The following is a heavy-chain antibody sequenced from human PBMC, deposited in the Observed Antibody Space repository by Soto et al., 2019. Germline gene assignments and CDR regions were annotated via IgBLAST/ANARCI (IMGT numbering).Heavy chain of an antibody. Sequence: QLQQWGAGLLKPSETLSLTCAVYGGSFSGYYWSWIRQPPGKGLEWIGEINHSGSTNYNPSLKSRVTISVDTSKNQFSLKLSSVTAADTAVYYCAREKPYSSSWYHDYWGQGTLVTVSS. CDR3: AREKPYSSSWYHDY. CDR1: GGSFSGYY. J-gene: IGHJ4*02. V-gene: IGHV4-34*01. CDR2: INHSGST. D-gene: IGHD6-13*01.